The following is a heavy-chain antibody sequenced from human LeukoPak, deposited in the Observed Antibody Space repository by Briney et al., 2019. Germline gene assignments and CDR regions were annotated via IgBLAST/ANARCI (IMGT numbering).Heavy chain of an antibody. D-gene: IGHD6-13*01. CDR2: ISGSGGST. Sequence: GGSLRLSCAASGFTFSSYAMSWVRQAPGKGLEWLSAISGSGGSTYYADSVKGRFTISRDNSKNTLYLQMNSLRAEDTAVYYCARKSTAARLDDYWGQGTLVTVSS. CDR3: ARKSTAARLDDY. CDR1: GFTFSSYA. V-gene: IGHV3-23*01. J-gene: IGHJ4*02.